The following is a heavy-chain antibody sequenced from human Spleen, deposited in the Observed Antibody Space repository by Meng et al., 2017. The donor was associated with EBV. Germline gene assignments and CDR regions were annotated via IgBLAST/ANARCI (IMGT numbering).Heavy chain of an antibody. Sequence: LGGGVVQRGRSLRLSCEASGFTFSSFTMNWIRQSPGKGLEWIGEIDHSGSTNYNPSLKSRVTISVDASKNQFSLNLTSVTAADTAVYYCARFTSMVRGAFDPWGQGTLVTVSS. D-gene: IGHD3-10*01. J-gene: IGHJ5*02. CDR3: ARFTSMVRGAFDP. CDR2: IDHSGST. V-gene: IGHV4-34*01. CDR1: GFTFSSFT.